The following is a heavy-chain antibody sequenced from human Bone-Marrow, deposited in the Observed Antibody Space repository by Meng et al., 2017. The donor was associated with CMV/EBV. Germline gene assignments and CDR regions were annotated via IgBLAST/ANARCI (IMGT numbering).Heavy chain of an antibody. D-gene: IGHD6-13*01. J-gene: IGHJ4*02. CDR2: IKQDGSEK. CDR3: ARVQRGYSSSWTSFDY. Sequence: GGSLRLSCAASGFTFSSFWMSWVRQAPGKGLEWVANIKQDGSEKYYVDSVKGRFTISRDNAKNSLYLQMNSLRAEDTAVYYCARVQRGYSSSWTSFDYWCQGTLVTVS. V-gene: IGHV3-7*01. CDR1: GFTFSSFW.